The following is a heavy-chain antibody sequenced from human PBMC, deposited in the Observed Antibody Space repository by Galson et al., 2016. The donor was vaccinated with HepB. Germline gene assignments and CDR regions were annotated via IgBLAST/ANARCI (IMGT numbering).Heavy chain of an antibody. V-gene: IGHV4-34*01. J-gene: IGHJ6*02. CDR1: GGSFSGYY. Sequence: SETLSLTCAVYGGSFSGYYWSWIRQPPGRGLEWIGEINHSGSTNYNPSLKSRVTISVDTSKNQFSLKLSSVTAADTAVYYCARGHGWLRFIYYYYGMDVWGQGTTVTVSS. CDR2: INHSGST. CDR3: ARGHGWLRFIYYYYGMDV. D-gene: IGHD5-12*01.